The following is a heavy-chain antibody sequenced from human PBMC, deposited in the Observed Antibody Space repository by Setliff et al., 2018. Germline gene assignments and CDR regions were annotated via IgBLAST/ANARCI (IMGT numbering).Heavy chain of an antibody. CDR1: GGTFSSYA. Sequence: SVKVSCKASGGTFSSYAISWVRQAPGQGLEWMGGIIPILGIANYAQKFQGRVTITADESTSTAYMELSSLRSEDTAVYYCARESGPYSNYDYYYGMDVWGQGTTVTVSS. D-gene: IGHD4-4*01. J-gene: IGHJ6*02. CDR3: ARESGPYSNYDYYYGMDV. V-gene: IGHV1-69*10. CDR2: IIPILGIA.